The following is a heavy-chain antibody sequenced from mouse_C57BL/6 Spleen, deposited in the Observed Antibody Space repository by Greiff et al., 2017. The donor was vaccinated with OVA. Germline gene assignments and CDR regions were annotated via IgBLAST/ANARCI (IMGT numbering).Heavy chain of an antibody. J-gene: IGHJ3*01. CDR1: GYAFSSSW. CDR3: ARITTGGAWFAY. D-gene: IGHD1-1*01. Sequence: QVQLQQSGPELVKPGASVKISCKASGYAFSSSWMNWVKQRPGKGLEWIGRIYPGDGDPNYNGKFKGKATLTADKSSSTAYMQLSSLTSEDSAVYFCARITTGGAWFAYWGQGTLVTVSA. V-gene: IGHV1-82*01. CDR2: IYPGDGDP.